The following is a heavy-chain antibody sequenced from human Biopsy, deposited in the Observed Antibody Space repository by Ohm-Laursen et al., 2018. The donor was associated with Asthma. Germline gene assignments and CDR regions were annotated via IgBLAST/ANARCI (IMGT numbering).Heavy chain of an antibody. Sequence: SLRLSCTATGFKFDEYTMHWVRQAPGKGLEWVSGISWNSATIGYADSVEGRFTISRDNAKNSVFLHMDSLRPEDTAFYYCAKVRSDWVITEPFDYWGQRVLVTASS. J-gene: IGHJ4*02. D-gene: IGHD3-22*01. CDR2: ISWNSATI. CDR3: AKVRSDWVITEPFDY. CDR1: GFKFDEYT. V-gene: IGHV3-9*01.